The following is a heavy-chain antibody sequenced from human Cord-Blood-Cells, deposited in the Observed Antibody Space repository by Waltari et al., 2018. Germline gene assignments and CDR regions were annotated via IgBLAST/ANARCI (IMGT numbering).Heavy chain of an antibody. D-gene: IGHD2-21*02. CDR2: IIPIFGTA. CDR3: ARGGGNSITPGPYFDY. V-gene: IGHV1-69*01. Sequence: QVQLVQSGAEVKKPGSSVKVSCKASGATFSRYAISWVRQAPGQGLEWMGGIIPIFGTANYAQKFQGRVTITADESTSTAYMELSSLRSEDTAVYYCARGGGNSITPGPYFDYWGQGTLVTVSS. J-gene: IGHJ4*02. CDR1: GATFSRYA.